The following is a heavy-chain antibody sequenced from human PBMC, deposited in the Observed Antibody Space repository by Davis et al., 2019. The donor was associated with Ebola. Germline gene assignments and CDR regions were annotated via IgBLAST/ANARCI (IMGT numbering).Heavy chain of an antibody. Sequence: ASVKVSCKASGYTFTNYGINWVRQTPGQGLEWMGWISTYYDNTNYAQKLQGRVTMTTDTSTNTAYMELRSLRSDDTAVYYCARVRILGKLDFDYWGQGTLVTVSS. CDR2: ISTYYDNT. CDR1: GYTFTNYG. CDR3: ARVRILGKLDFDY. D-gene: IGHD3-3*01. V-gene: IGHV1-18*01. J-gene: IGHJ4*02.